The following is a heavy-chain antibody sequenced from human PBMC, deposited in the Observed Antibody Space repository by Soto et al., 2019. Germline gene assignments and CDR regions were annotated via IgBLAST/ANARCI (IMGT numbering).Heavy chain of an antibody. Sequence: SETLSLTCTVSGGSISSYYWSWIRQSPGKGLEWVGYIHYSGSTNYNPSLNPSLKSRVTMSVDTSRNQFSLKLSSVTAADTAVYYCARSIDSSGYYFSNCWGQGTLVTVSS. D-gene: IGHD3-22*01. CDR2: IHYSGST. J-gene: IGHJ4*02. CDR1: GGSISSYY. CDR3: ARSIDSSGYYFSNC. V-gene: IGHV4-59*01.